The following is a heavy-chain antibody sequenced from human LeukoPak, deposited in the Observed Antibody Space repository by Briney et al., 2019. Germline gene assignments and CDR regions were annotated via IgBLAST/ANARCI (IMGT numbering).Heavy chain of an antibody. CDR2: IKQDGSEK. J-gene: IGHJ5*02. CDR1: GFTFSSYW. Sequence: GGSLRLSCAASGFTFSSYWMSWVRQAPGKGLEWVANIKQDGSEKYYVDSVKGRFTISRDNAKNSLYLQMNSLRAEDTAVYYCARDVSGPYCSGGSCYDNWFDPWGQGTLVTVSS. V-gene: IGHV3-7*01. D-gene: IGHD2-15*01. CDR3: ARDVSGPYCSGGSCYDNWFDP.